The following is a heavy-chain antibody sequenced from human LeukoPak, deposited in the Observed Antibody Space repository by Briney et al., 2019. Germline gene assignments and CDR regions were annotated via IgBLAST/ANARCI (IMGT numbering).Heavy chain of an antibody. CDR3: ARWGGYGGFDH. V-gene: IGHV1-18*01. CDR1: GYSFTTYG. CDR2: FSVYNGNT. D-gene: IGHD5-12*01. J-gene: IGHJ4*02. Sequence: ASVKVSCKASGYSFTTYGMNWVPQAPGQGLEGMGWFSVYNGNTNYAHKLQGRVTMTTDASTSTAYMELRSLRFDDTAVYYCARWGGYGGFDHWGQGNRVTVSS.